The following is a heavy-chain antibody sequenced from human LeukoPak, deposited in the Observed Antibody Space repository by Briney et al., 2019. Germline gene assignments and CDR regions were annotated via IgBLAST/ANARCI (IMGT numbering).Heavy chain of an antibody. J-gene: IGHJ4*02. V-gene: IGHV1-2*02. Sequence: GASVKVSCKASGYTFTGHYMHWVRQAPGQGLEWMGWINPNSGGTNYAQKFQGRVTMTRDTSISTAYMELSRLRSDDTAVYYCARDETSGIVGAHDYWGQGTLVTVSS. D-gene: IGHD1-26*01. CDR3: ARDETSGIVGAHDY. CDR1: GYTFTGHY. CDR2: INPNSGGT.